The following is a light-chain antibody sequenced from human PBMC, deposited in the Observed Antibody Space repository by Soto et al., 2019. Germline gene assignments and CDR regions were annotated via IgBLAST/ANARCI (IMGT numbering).Light chain of an antibody. V-gene: IGKV3-11*01. CDR3: QQRRNWTRTWT. CDR1: QSVSSY. J-gene: IGKJ1*01. CDR2: DAS. Sequence: LLTPSHAPLSVSPGARSPLTLRARQSVSSYLAWYQPQPGQAHRILIYDASNTATGIPARFSGSGSGTDFTLTISSLEPEDFAVSSCQQRRNWTRTWTFGQGTKVDI.